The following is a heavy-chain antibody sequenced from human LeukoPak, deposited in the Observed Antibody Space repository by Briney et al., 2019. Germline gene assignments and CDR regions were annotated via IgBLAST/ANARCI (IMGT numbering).Heavy chain of an antibody. Sequence: GGSLRLSCAGSGFSFGSHAMNWVRQAPGKGLEWVSVISGDGTGTFYADSVKGRFTISRDNSKYTVYLQMHSLRAEDTALYYCAKERLSYYDSRSPLDFWGQGTLVTVSS. CDR1: GFSFGSHA. V-gene: IGHV3-23*01. J-gene: IGHJ4*02. CDR2: ISGDGTGT. CDR3: AKERLSYYDSRSPLDF. D-gene: IGHD3-16*01.